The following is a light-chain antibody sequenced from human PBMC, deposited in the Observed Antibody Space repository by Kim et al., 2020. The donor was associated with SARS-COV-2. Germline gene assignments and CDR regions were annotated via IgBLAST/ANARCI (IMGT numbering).Light chain of an antibody. J-gene: IGKJ2*03. CDR1: QNINNN. V-gene: IGKV3-15*01. CDR3: HQYNGGPPYS. Sequence: EIILTQSPASLSVSLGEEVTLSCRASQNINNNLAWYKQRPGQPPRLLLYHASTRATDVSERFRGSGSGTDFTLTISDVQSEDLTIYYRHQYNGGPPYSFGPGTKLEIK. CDR2: HAS.